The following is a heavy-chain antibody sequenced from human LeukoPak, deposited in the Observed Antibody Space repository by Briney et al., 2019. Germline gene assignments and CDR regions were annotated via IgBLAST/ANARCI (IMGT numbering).Heavy chain of an antibody. CDR2: IYYSGST. D-gene: IGHD6-6*01. Sequence: SETLSLTCTVSGGPISSSSYYWGWIRQPPGKGLEWIGSIYYSGSTYYNASLKSRVTISLDTSKNQFSLKLSSVTAADTAVYYCQSTEYSSSGDAFDIWGQGTMVTVSS. CDR1: GGPISSSSYY. CDR3: QSTEYSSSGDAFDI. J-gene: IGHJ3*02. V-gene: IGHV4-39*01.